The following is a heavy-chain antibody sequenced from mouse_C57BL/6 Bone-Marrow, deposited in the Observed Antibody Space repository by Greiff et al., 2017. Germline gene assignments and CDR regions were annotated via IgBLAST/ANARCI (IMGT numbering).Heavy chain of an antibody. D-gene: IGHD2-3*01. CDR3: ARRGDGFDS. CDR2: ISNLAYSI. CDR1: GFTFSDYG. V-gene: IGHV5-15*04. J-gene: IGHJ2*01. Sequence: EVMLVESGGGLVQPGGSLKLSCAASGFTFSDYGMAWVRQAPRKGPEWVAFISNLAYSIYSADTVTGRFTISRENAKNTLYLEMSSLRSEDTAMYYCARRGDGFDSWGQGTTLTVSS.